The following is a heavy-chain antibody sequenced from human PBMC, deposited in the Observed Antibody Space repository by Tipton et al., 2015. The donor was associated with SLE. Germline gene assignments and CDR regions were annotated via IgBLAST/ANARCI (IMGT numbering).Heavy chain of an antibody. CDR3: AREVGAAAFDI. J-gene: IGHJ3*02. V-gene: IGHV1-18*01. CDR1: GYTFTSYG. D-gene: IGHD1-26*01. CDR2: ISGHNGDT. Sequence: QVQLVQSGAEVKKPGASVKVSCKASGYTFTSYGIIWVRQAPGQGLEWMGWISGHNGDTRSAQKFQDRVTMTTDTSTTTGYMELRSLRSDDTAMYYCAREVGAAAFDIWGQGTMVIVSS.